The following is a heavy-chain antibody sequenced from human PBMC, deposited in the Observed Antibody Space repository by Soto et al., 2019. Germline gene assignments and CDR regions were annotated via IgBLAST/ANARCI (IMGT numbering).Heavy chain of an antibody. CDR1: GGSFSGYY. V-gene: IGHV4-34*01. D-gene: IGHD4-17*01. J-gene: IGHJ4*02. CDR2: INHSGST. CDR3: ATNFWNDYGDYFDY. Sequence: SETLSLTCAVYGGSFSGYYWSWIRQPPGKGLEWIGEINHSGSTNYNPSLKSRVTISVDTSKNQFSLKLSSVTAADTAVYYCATNFWNDYGDYFDYWGQGTLVTVPS.